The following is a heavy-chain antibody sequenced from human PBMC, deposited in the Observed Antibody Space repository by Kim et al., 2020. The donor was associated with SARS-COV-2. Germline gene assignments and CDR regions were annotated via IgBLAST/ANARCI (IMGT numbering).Heavy chain of an antibody. V-gene: IGHV3-23*03. D-gene: IGHD6-13*01. Sequence: YYADSVKGRFTISRDKSKNTLNLQMNSLRAEDTAVYYCAKDELAAAGMLDYWGQGTLVTVSS. CDR3: AKDELAAAGMLDY. J-gene: IGHJ4*02.